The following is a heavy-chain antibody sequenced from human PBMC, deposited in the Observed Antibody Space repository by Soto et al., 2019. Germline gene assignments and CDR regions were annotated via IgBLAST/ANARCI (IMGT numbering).Heavy chain of an antibody. CDR1: GDPISSSKW. V-gene: IGHV4-4*02. J-gene: IGHJ6*02. CDR2: IDQNGIT. Sequence: SETLSLTCAVSGDPISSSKWWTWVRQTPGKGLEWIGKIDQNGITNYNPSLESRVTILKDNSKNQLSLKLTSVTAVDSAVYYCARLNRDYYYYGMDVWGQGATVTVS. CDR3: ARLNRDYYYYGMDV.